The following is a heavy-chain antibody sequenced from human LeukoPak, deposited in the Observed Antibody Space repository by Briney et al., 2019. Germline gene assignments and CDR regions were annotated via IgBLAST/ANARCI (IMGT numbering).Heavy chain of an antibody. D-gene: IGHD3-3*01. J-gene: IGHJ5*02. Sequence: SETLSLTCTVSGGSISSGTYYWGWIRQPPGKGLEWIGYIYHSGSTYYNPSLKSRVTISVDRSKNQFSLKLSSVTAADTAVYYCARLSGYGDNWFDPWGQGTLVTVSS. CDR2: IYHSGST. V-gene: IGHV4-30-2*01. CDR3: ARLSGYGDNWFDP. CDR1: GGSISSGTYY.